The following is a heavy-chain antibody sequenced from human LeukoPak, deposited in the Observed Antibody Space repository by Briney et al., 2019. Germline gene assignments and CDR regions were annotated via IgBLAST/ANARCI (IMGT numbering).Heavy chain of an antibody. CDR3: AKDRGYYDTSGYLI. J-gene: IGHJ4*02. D-gene: IGHD3-22*01. V-gene: IGHV3-23*01. Sequence: GESLKISCAASGFPFSSYGMIWVRQAPGKGLEWVSTITNSGDSTYYTDSAKGRFTISRDDSRNTLYLQMNSLRAEDTAVYYCAKDRGYYDTSGYLIWGQGTLVTVSS. CDR1: GFPFSSYG. CDR2: ITNSGDST.